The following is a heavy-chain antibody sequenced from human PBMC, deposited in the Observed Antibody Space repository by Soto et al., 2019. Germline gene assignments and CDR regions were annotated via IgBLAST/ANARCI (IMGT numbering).Heavy chain of an antibody. CDR2: ISSSSSTI. J-gene: IGHJ6*02. CDR1: GFTFSSYS. V-gene: IGHV3-48*02. CDR3: ARDSVGATDPYYYYGMDV. Sequence: GGSLRLSCAASGFTFSSYSMNWVRQAPGKGLEWVSYISSSSSTIYYADSVKGRFTISRDNTKNSLYLQMNSLRDEDTAVYYCARDSVGATDPYYYYGMDVWAQGTTVTVSS. D-gene: IGHD1-26*01.